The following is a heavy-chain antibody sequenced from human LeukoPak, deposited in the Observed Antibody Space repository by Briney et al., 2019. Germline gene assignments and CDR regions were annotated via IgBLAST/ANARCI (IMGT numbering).Heavy chain of an antibody. V-gene: IGHV1-69*05. J-gene: IGHJ4*02. CDR2: IIPIFGTA. Sequence: SVKVSCKASGGTFSSYAISWVRQAPGQGLEWMGRIIPIFGTANYAQKFQGRGTITTDESTETAYMELSSLRPEDTAVYYCARGADCSGGSCYLGYWGQGTLVTVSS. CDR3: ARGADCSGGSCYLGY. CDR1: GGTFSSYA. D-gene: IGHD2-15*01.